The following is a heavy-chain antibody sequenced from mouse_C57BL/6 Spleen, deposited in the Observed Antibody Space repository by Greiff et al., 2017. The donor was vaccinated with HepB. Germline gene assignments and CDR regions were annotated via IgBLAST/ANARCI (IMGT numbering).Heavy chain of an antibody. CDR2: ISNGGGST. CDR3: ARPGYYGSSYYAMDY. Sequence: EVMLVESGGGLVQPGGSLKLSCAASGFTFSDYYMYWVRQTPEKRLEWVAYISNGGGSTYYPDTVKGRFTISRDNAKNTLYLQMSRRKSEDTALYYCARPGYYGSSYYAMDYWGQGTSVTVSS. D-gene: IGHD1-1*01. CDR1: GFTFSDYY. J-gene: IGHJ4*01. V-gene: IGHV5-12*01.